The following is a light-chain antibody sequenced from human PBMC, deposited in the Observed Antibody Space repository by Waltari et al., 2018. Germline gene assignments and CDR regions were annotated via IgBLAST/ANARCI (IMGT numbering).Light chain of an antibody. V-gene: IGKV3-20*01. Sequence: EIVLTQSPGTLSLSPGERATLSCRASQNIGWYLVWYQQKPGQAPRLLLFESSRRATGIPDSFSGSGSGTDFSLTISRLAPEYFAVYYCQNHERLPATFGQGTKVEIK. J-gene: IGKJ1*01. CDR2: ESS. CDR1: QNIGWY. CDR3: QNHERLPAT.